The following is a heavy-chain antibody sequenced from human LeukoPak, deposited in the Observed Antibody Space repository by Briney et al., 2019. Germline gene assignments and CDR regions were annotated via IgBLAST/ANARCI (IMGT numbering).Heavy chain of an antibody. CDR1: GFTFSGSA. D-gene: IGHD3-9*01. Sequence: GGSLRLSCAASGFTFSGSAMHWVRQASGKGLEWVGRIRTKANSYATAYAASVQGRFTVSRDDSKNMAYLQMNSLSTEDTAVYYCTRLGIATTGSDYWGQGTLVTVSS. CDR2: IRTKANSYAT. J-gene: IGHJ4*02. CDR3: TRLGIATTGSDY. V-gene: IGHV3-73*01.